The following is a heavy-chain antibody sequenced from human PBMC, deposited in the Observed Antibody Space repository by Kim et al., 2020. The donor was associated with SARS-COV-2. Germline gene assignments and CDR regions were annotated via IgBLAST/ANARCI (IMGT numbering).Heavy chain of an antibody. D-gene: IGHD2-2*01. Sequence: ASVKVSCKTSGYTFTNCAIHWVRQAPGQRLEWMGWINGGKGDTKYSQNFQDRVTLTRDTSASTAYMELSYLRSEDSAVYYCARSTNGVIDYWGQGTLVTVSS. CDR2: INGGKGDT. CDR3: ARSTNGVIDY. V-gene: IGHV1-3*01. CDR1: GYTFTNCA. J-gene: IGHJ4*02.